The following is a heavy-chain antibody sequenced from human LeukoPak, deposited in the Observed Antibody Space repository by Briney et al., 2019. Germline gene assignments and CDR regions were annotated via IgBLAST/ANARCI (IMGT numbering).Heavy chain of an antibody. CDR1: GGSFSGYY. V-gene: IGHV4-34*01. CDR3: ARGKGIAVVPASRRAFDI. D-gene: IGHD2-2*01. J-gene: IGHJ3*02. Sequence: SETLSLTCAVYGGSFSGYYWSWIRQPPGKGLEWIGEINHSGSTNYNPSLKSRVTISVDTSKNQFSLKLSSVTAADTAVYYCARGKGIAVVPASRRAFDIWGQGTMVTVSS. CDR2: INHSGST.